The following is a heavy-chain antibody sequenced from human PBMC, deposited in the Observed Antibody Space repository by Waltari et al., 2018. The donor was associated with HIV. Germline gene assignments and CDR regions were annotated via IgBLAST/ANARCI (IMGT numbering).Heavy chain of an antibody. D-gene: IGHD2-21*02. V-gene: IGHV3-66*01. CDR3: ASIAYCGGDCYPRGMDV. J-gene: IGHJ6*02. CDR1: GFTVSSTY. Sequence: EVQLVESGGGLVQPGGSLRLPCAASGFTVSSTYMRRVHQAPGKGLEWVSVIYSGGSTYYADSVKGRFTISRDNSKNTLYLQMNSLRAEDTAVYYCASIAYCGGDCYPRGMDVWGQGTTVTVSS. CDR2: IYSGGST.